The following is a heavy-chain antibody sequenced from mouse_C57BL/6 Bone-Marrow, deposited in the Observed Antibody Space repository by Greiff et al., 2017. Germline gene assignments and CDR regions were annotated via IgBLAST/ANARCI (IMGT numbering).Heavy chain of an antibody. V-gene: IGHV1-82*01. CDR2: IYPADGDT. Sequence: VQLQQSGPELVRPGASVKISCTASGYDFSGYWMNWVKQRPGQGLEWIGRIYPADGDTNYNGKFKGKATMTADKSSSTAYMQLSSLTSEDSAVYYYASRRTSEAMGYFDDWGTGTPVTVSS. CDR1: GYDFSGYW. J-gene: IGHJ1*03. CDR3: ASRRTSEAMGYFDD. D-gene: IGHD1-1*02.